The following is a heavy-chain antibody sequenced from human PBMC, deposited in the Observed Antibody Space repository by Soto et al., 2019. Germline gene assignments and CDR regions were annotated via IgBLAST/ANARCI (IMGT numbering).Heavy chain of an antibody. CDR2: ISSGGEYV. V-gene: IGHV3-21*01. Sequence: EVQLVESGGGLVKPGGSLRLSCGASGLTFSTYGMNWVRQAPGKGLEWVSSISSGGEYVGYADSVKGRVTISRDNAKNSLSLQVDSLRGVDTAVYYSDTDGAAGAAMGVWGQGTTVTVSS. CDR3: DTDGAAGAAMGV. J-gene: IGHJ6*02. D-gene: IGHD6-13*01. CDR1: GLTFSTYG.